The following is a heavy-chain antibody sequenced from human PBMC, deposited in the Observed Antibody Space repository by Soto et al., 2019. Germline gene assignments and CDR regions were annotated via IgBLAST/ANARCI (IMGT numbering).Heavy chain of an antibody. CDR2: ISYDGSNK. J-gene: IGHJ4*02. D-gene: IGHD3-10*01. V-gene: IGHV3-30*18. Sequence: PGGSQRLSYAASGFTFSSYGMHWVRQAPGKGLEWVAAISYDGSNKYYADSVKGRFTISRDNSKNTLYLQMNSLRAEDTAVYYCAKEKGYYGSGSYLNFDYWGQGTLVTVSS. CDR1: GFTFSSYG. CDR3: AKEKGYYGSGSYLNFDY.